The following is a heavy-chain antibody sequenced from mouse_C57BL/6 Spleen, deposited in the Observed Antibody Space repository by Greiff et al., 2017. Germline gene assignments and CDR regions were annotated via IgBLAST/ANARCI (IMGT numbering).Heavy chain of an antibody. V-gene: IGHV1-54*01. J-gene: IGHJ2*01. CDR2: INPGSGGT. D-gene: IGHD2-1*01. Sequence: VKLQQSGAELVRPGPSVKVSCKASGYAFTNYLIEWVKQRPGQGLEWIGVINPGSGGTNYNEKFKGKATLTADKSSSTAYMQLSSLTSEDSAVYFCARSPYGNCFDYWGQGTTLTVSS. CDR1: GYAFTNYL. CDR3: ARSPYGNCFDY.